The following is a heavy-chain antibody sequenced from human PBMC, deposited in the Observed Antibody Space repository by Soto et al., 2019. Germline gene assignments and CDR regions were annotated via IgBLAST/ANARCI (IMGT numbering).Heavy chain of an antibody. CDR2: IITLFGTA. D-gene: IGHD4-17*01. CDR1: GGTFSSHS. Sequence: VQLMQSGAAVKQPGSSVKVSCKASGGTFSSHSINWVRKAPGQGLEWMGGIITLFGTANYAQNFQGRVTLTADQSTSTAYMELNSLRSDATAVYYCAREVGYGDFSAALLDWGQGTLVTVSS. CDR3: AREVGYGDFSAALLD. V-gene: IGHV1-69*01. J-gene: IGHJ4*02.